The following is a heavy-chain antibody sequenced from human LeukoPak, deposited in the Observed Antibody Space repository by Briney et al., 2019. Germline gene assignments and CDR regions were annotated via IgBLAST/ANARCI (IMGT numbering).Heavy chain of an antibody. J-gene: IGHJ6*03. V-gene: IGHV1-46*01. D-gene: IGHD6-19*01. CDR1: GCTFTSYY. CDR3: ARDTSSGWYGIYYYYMDV. Sequence: GASVKVSCKASGCTFTSYYMHWVRQAPGQGLEWMGIINPSGGSTSYAQKFQGRATMTRDMSTSTVYMELSSLRSEDTAVYYCARDTSSGWYGIYYYYMDVWGKGTTVTVSS. CDR2: INPSGGST.